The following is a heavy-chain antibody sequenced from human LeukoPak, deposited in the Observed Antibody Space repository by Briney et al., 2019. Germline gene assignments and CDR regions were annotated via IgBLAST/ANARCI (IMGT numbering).Heavy chain of an antibody. Sequence: PSETLSLTCTVSGGSISSYYWSWIRQPPGKGLEWIGYIYYSGSTNYNPSLKSRVTISVDTSKNQFSLKLSSVTAADTAVYYCARRRGSSWPSWYFDLWGRGTLVTVSS. V-gene: IGHV4-59*01. D-gene: IGHD6-13*01. CDR2: IYYSGST. CDR1: GGSISSYY. CDR3: ARRRGSSWPSWYFDL. J-gene: IGHJ2*01.